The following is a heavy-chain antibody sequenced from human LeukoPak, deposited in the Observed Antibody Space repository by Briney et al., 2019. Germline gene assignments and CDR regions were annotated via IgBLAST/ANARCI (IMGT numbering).Heavy chain of an antibody. D-gene: IGHD3-22*01. CDR1: GFTFDDYA. J-gene: IGHJ3*02. V-gene: IGHV3-43D*04. CDR2: ISWYGGST. CDR3: AKGDGADSSGYYWDDAFDI. Sequence: GGSLRLSCAASGFTFDDYARHWVRQAPGKGLEWVSLISWYGGSTYYADSVKGRFTISRDNGKNSLYLQMNSLIAEDNALYYCAKGDGADSSGYYWDDAFDIWGQGTMVTVSS.